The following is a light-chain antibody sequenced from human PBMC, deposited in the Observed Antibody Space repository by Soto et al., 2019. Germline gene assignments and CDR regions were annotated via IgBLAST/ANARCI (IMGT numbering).Light chain of an antibody. J-gene: IGKJ1*01. CDR3: QQRSNRPPTT. CDR2: GAS. Sequence: EIVMTQSPATLSVSPGERASLSCRASQSVNRNLAWYQQKPGQAPRLLIYGASSRATGIPARFSGSGSGTDFTLTISSLESQDFAVYYCQQRSNRPPTTFGQGTKVDI. V-gene: IGKV3D-15*01. CDR1: QSVNRN.